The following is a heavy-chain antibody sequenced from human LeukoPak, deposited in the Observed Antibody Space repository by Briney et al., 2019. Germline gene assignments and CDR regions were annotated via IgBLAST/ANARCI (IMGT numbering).Heavy chain of an antibody. CDR2: IIPIFGTA. CDR1: GGTFSSYA. CDR3: ARRRYFDWFPFDP. D-gene: IGHD3-9*01. Sequence: SVKVSCKASGGTFSSYAISWVRQAPGQGLEWMGGIIPIFGTANYAQKFQGRVTITADESTSTAYMELSSLRSEDTAVYYCARRRYFDWFPFDPWGQGTLVTVSS. V-gene: IGHV1-69*13. J-gene: IGHJ5*02.